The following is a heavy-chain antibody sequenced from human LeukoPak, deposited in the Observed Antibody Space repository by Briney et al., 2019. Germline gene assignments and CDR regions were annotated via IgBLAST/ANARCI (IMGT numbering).Heavy chain of an antibody. D-gene: IGHD3-3*01. V-gene: IGHV3-21*01. Sequence: GGSLRLSCAVSGFTFSSYSMNWVRQAPAKGLEWVSCISSSSSYIYYADSVKGRFPISRDNAKNSLYLQMNSLRAEDTAVYYCAREKTIFGVEDDYWGQGTLVTVSS. CDR1: GFTFSSYS. CDR2: ISSSSSYI. CDR3: AREKTIFGVEDDY. J-gene: IGHJ4*02.